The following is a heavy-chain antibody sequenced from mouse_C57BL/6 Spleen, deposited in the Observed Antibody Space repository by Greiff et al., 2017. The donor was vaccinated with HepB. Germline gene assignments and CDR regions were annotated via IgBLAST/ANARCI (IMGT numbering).Heavy chain of an antibody. CDR1: GFTFSNYW. V-gene: IGHV6-3*01. CDR3: QYYYGSSSYYAMDC. CDR2: IRLKSDNYAT. Sequence: EVKLEESGGGLVQPGGSMKLSCVASGFTFSNYWMNWVRQSPEKGLEWVAQIRLKSDNYATHYAESVKGRFTISRDDSKSSVYLQMNNLRAEDTGIYYGQYYYGSSSYYAMDCWGQGTSVTVSS. D-gene: IGHD1-1*01. J-gene: IGHJ4*01.